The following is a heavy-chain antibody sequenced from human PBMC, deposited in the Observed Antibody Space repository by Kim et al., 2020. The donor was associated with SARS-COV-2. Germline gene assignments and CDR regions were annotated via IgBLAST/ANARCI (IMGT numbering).Heavy chain of an antibody. CDR1: GFTVSSNY. Sequence: GGSLRLSCAASGFTVSSNYMSWVRQAPGKGLEWVSVIYSGGSTYYADSVKGRFTISRDNSKNTLYLQMNSLRAEDTAVYYCAREVAAAPFGYYYYGMDVWGQGTTVTVSS. CDR3: AREVAAAPFGYYYYGMDV. V-gene: IGHV3-53*01. D-gene: IGHD6-13*01. J-gene: IGHJ6*02. CDR2: IYSGGST.